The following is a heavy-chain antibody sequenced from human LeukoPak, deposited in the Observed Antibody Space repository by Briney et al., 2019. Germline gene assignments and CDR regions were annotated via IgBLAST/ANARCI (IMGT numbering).Heavy chain of an antibody. D-gene: IGHD1-1*01. J-gene: IGHJ4*02. Sequence: PGGSLRLSCAASGFTFTTYAMSWVPQAPGKGLEWVSAISVSGATYYADSVKGRFTISRDNSKNTLYLQMNSLRADDTAVYYCAKRQPYYFDYWGQGTLVTVSS. V-gene: IGHV3-23*01. CDR2: ISVSGAT. CDR3: AKRQPYYFDY. CDR1: GFTFTTYA.